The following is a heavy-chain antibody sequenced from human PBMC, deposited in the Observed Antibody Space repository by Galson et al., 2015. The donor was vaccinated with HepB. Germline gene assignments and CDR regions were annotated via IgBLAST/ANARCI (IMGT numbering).Heavy chain of an antibody. J-gene: IGHJ4*02. CDR1: GFSLNTTGVC. Sequence: PALVKPTQTLTLTCTFSGFSLNTTGVCVSWIRQSPGKALEWLGRIDRDDDKFYNESLKTRVTFSKDTSKNQVVLRLTNMDPADTATYYCARGIIPFDGLHHNYLDFWGQGTLVTVSS. V-gene: IGHV2-70*17. CDR2: IDRDDDK. D-gene: IGHD3-9*01. CDR3: ARGIIPFDGLHHNYLDF.